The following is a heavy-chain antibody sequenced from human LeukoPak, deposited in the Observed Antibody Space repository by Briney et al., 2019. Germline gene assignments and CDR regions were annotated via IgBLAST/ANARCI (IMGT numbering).Heavy chain of an antibody. CDR1: GYTFTGYY. J-gene: IGHJ5*02. CDR3: ARSTSYGYNWFDP. V-gene: IGHV1-2*02. Sequence: ASVKVSCTASGYTFTGYYMHWVRQAPGQGLEWMGWINPNSGGTNYAQKFQGRVTMTRDTSISTAYMELSRLRSDDTAVYYCARSTSYGYNWFDPWGQGTLVTVSS. D-gene: IGHD5-24*01. CDR2: INPNSGGT.